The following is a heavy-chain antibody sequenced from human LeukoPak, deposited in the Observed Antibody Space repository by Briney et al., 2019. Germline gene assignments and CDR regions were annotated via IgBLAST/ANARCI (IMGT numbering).Heavy chain of an antibody. J-gene: IGHJ6*02. CDR3: AREGDGDYYDSSYYYYGMDV. Sequence: GGALRLSCAASVFTFSSYSMNGVRQPPGKGGEGVSYISSSSSTIYYADSVKGRFTISRDNAKNSLYLQMNSLRDEDTAVYYCAREGDGDYYDSSYYYYGMDVWGQGTTVTVSS. CDR2: ISSSSSTI. CDR1: VFTFSSYS. V-gene: IGHV3-48*02. D-gene: IGHD3-22*01.